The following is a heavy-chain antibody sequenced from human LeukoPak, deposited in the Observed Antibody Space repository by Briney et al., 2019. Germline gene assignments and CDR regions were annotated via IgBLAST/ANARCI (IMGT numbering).Heavy chain of an antibody. J-gene: IGHJ4*02. Sequence: GGSLRLSCTASGFNFNTHNMNWVRQAPGKGLEWVAVISYDGSNKYYADSVKGRFTISRDNSKNTLYLQMNSLRAEDTAVYYCAKEYSSGFSLGSLDYWGQGTLVTVSS. D-gene: IGHD6-19*01. V-gene: IGHV3-30*18. CDR3: AKEYSSGFSLGSLDY. CDR2: ISYDGSNK. CDR1: GFNFNTHN.